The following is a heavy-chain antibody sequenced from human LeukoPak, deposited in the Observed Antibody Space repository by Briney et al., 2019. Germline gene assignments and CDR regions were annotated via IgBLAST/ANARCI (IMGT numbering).Heavy chain of an antibody. CDR2: MNPNSGNT. CDR3: ARAITMVRGVIRY. CDR1: GGTFSSYA. D-gene: IGHD3-10*01. J-gene: IGHJ4*02. Sequence: GASVKVSCKASGGTFSSYAINWVRQATGQGLEWMGWMNPNSGNTGYAQKFQGRVTMTRNTSISTAYMELSSLRSEDTAVYYCARAITMVRGVIRYWGQGTLVTVSS. V-gene: IGHV1-8*02.